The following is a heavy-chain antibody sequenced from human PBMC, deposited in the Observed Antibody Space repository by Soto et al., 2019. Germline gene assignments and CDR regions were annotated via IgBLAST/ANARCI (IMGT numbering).Heavy chain of an antibody. D-gene: IGHD2-15*01. CDR3: ARDPAPYSSSYWYFDL. CDR2: IIPILGIA. V-gene: IGHV1-69*08. J-gene: IGHJ2*01. CDR1: GGTFSSYT. Sequence: QVQLVQSGAEVKKPGSSVKVSCKASGGTFSSYTISWVRPAPGQGLEWMGRIIPILGIANYAQKFQGRVTITAAKSTSTAYMELSSVRSEDTAVYSCARDPAPYSSSYWYFDLWGRGTLVTVSS.